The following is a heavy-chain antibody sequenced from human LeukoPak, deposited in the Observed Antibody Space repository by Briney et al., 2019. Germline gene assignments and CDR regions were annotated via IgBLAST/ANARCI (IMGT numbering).Heavy chain of an antibody. Sequence: GGSLRLSCEASGFTYSNYPMSWVRQAPGKGLEWVSAISGSGGSTNYADSVKGRFSISRDNSKNTLYLQMNRLRAEDTALYYCAKPDSGWYRFDCWGQGTLVTVSS. CDR1: GFTYSNYP. V-gene: IGHV3-23*01. J-gene: IGHJ4*02. D-gene: IGHD6-19*01. CDR3: AKPDSGWYRFDC. CDR2: ISGSGGST.